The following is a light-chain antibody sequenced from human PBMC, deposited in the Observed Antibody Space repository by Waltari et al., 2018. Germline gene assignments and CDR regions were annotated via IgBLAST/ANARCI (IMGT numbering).Light chain of an antibody. CDR1: SSNIGNYF. J-gene: IGLJ2*01. CDR2: DNN. V-gene: IGLV1-51*01. Sequence: QSVLTQPPSVSAAPGQKVTISCSGSSSNIGNYFVSWYHQLPGATPKRLISDNNKRPSGIPDRFSDSKSATSATLDITGLQIGDEADYYCATWDNSLTAVVFGGGTKLTVL. CDR3: ATWDNSLTAVV.